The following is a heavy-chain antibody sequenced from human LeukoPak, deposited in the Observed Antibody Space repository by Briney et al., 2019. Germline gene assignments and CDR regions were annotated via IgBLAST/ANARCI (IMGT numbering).Heavy chain of an antibody. CDR2: ISSSGSTI. V-gene: IGHV3-11*01. CDR3: ARDNVYDSSGYYYRRRIGDYYYYGMDV. Sequence: GGSLRLSCAASGFTFSDYYMSWIRQAPGKGLEWVSYISSSGSTIYYADSVKGRFTISRDNAKNSLYLQMNSLRAEDTAVYYCARDNVYDSSGYYYRRRIGDYYYYGMDVWGQGTTVTVSS. CDR1: GFTFSDYY. J-gene: IGHJ6*02. D-gene: IGHD3-22*01.